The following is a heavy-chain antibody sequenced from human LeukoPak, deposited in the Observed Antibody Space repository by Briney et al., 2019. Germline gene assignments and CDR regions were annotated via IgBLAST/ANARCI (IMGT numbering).Heavy chain of an antibody. D-gene: IGHD4-17*01. J-gene: IGHJ3*02. CDR3: ARVGRVTIEDTGFDI. Sequence: SETLSLTCAVYGGSFSGYYWSWIRQPPGKGLEWIGEINHSGSTNYNPSLKSRVTISVDTSKNQFSLKLSSVTAADTAVYYCARVGRVTIEDTGFDIWGQGTMVTVSS. V-gene: IGHV4-34*01. CDR1: GGSFSGYY. CDR2: INHSGST.